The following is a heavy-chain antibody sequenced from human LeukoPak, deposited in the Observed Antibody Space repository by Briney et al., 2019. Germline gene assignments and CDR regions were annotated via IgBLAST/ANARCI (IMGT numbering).Heavy chain of an antibody. J-gene: IGHJ4*02. CDR1: GFTFSSYW. D-gene: IGHD4-17*01. CDR2: INSDGSST. Sequence: GGSLRLSCAASGFTFSSYWMHWVRQAPGKGLVWVSRINSDGSSTSYADSVKGRFTISRDNAKNTLYLQMNSLRAEDTAVYYCARVRGLAPHWVYGDGFGYWGQGTLVTVSS. V-gene: IGHV3-74*01. CDR3: ARVRGLAPHWVYGDGFGY.